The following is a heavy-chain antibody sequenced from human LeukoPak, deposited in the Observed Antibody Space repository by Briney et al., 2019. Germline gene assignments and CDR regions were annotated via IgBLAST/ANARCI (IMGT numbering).Heavy chain of an antibody. CDR2: ISAGGGVT. J-gene: IGHJ4*02. CDR3: AKAARTTVTYSFDS. D-gene: IGHD4-17*01. CDR1: GFTFSNYA. V-gene: IGHV3-23*01. Sequence: GGSLRLSCAVSGFTFSNYAMVWVRQAPGRGLDWVSSISAGGGVTSNADSVKGRFTISRDNSKNTLYLQMNSLRAEDTAMYYCAKAARTTVTYSFDSWGQGTLVTVSS.